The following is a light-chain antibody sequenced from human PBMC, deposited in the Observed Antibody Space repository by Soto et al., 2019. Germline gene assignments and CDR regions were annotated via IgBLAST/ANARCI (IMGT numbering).Light chain of an antibody. CDR1: QSVLYSSNNKNY. CDR2: WAS. Sequence: DIVMTQSPDALAVSLGERATLNCKSSQSVLYSSNNKNYLAWYQQKPGQPPKLLIYWASTRESGVPDRFSGSGSGTDFTLTIRSVQAEDVTVYYCQQYYSTPYTFGQGTKLEIK. J-gene: IGKJ2*01. V-gene: IGKV4-1*01. CDR3: QQYYSTPYT.